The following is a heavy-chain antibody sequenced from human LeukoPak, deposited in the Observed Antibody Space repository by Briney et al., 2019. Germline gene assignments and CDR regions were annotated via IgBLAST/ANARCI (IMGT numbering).Heavy chain of an antibody. CDR2: TYYRSKSYN. CDR1: GDSLSGNSAA. V-gene: IGHV6-1*01. J-gene: IGHJ4*02. D-gene: IGHD6-13*01. Sequence: SQTLSLTCALSGDSLSGNSAAWNWIRQSPSRGLEWLVRTYYRSKSYNDYAVSVKSRITINPDTSKNQFSLQLNSVTPEDTAVYYCARAIRSSWYQPFDYWGQGTLVTVSS. CDR3: ARAIRSSWYQPFDY.